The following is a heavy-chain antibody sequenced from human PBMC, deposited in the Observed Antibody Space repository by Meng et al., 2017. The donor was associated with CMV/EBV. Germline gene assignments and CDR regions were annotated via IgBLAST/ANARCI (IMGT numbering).Heavy chain of an antibody. V-gene: IGHV4-34*01. CDR2: INHSGST. CDR3: ARALRFLEWLPDY. J-gene: IGHJ4*02. CDR1: GGSFSGYY. D-gene: IGHD3-3*01. Sequence: SQTLSLTCAVYGGSFSGYYWSWSRQPPGKGLEWIGEINHSGSTNYNPSLKSRVTISVDTSKNQFSLKLSSVTAADTAVYYCARALRFLEWLPDYWGQGTLVTVSS.